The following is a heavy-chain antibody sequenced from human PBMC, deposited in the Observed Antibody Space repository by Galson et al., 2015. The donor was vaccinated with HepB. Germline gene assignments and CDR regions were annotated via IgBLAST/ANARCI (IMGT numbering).Heavy chain of an antibody. Sequence: SLRLSCAASGFTFSSYAMHWVRQAPGKGLEWVAVISYDGSNKYYADSVKGRFTISRDNSKNTLYLQMNSLRAEDTAVYYCARGGLLVGAFQVYWGQGTLVTVSS. CDR1: GFTFSSYA. D-gene: IGHD1-26*01. CDR3: ARGGLLVGAFQVY. J-gene: IGHJ4*02. CDR2: ISYDGSNK. V-gene: IGHV3-30-3*01.